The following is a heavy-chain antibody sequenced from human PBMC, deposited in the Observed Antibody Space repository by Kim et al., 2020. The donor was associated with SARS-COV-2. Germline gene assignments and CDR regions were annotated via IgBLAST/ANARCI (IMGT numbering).Heavy chain of an antibody. J-gene: IGHJ6*02. Sequence: SETLSLTCTVSGGSISSGGYYWSWIRQHPGKGLEWIGYIYYSGSTYYNPSLKSRVTISVDTSKNQFSLKLSSVTAADTAVYYCARDRGYDSSGYYHYYYYGMDVWGQGTTVTVSS. CDR3: ARDRGYDSSGYYHYYYYGMDV. V-gene: IGHV4-31*03. D-gene: IGHD3-22*01. CDR1: GGSISSGGYY. CDR2: IYYSGST.